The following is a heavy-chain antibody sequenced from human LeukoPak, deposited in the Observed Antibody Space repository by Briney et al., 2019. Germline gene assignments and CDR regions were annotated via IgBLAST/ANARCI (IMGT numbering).Heavy chain of an antibody. Sequence: GGSLRLSCAASGFTFSSYAMHWVRQAPGKGLEWVAVISYDGSNKYYADSVKSRFTISRDNSKNTLYLQMNSLRAEDTAVYYCARAVATILYFDYWGQGTLVTVSS. CDR1: GFTFSSYA. D-gene: IGHD5-12*01. J-gene: IGHJ4*02. CDR2: ISYDGSNK. V-gene: IGHV3-30-3*01. CDR3: ARAVATILYFDY.